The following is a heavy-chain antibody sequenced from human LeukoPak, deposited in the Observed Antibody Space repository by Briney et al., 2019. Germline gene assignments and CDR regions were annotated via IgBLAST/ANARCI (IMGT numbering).Heavy chain of an antibody. Sequence: GGSLRLSCAASGFTFSSYSMNWVRQASGKGLEWVSSISTSSSYIYYADSLKGRFTISGDNAKNSLYLQMDSLRAEDTAVYYCGRGLPTVLSNDAFDIWAKGQWSPSLQ. D-gene: IGHD4-17*01. CDR3: GRGLPTVLSNDAFDI. V-gene: IGHV3-21*04. CDR1: GFTFSSYS. J-gene: IGHJ3*02. CDR2: ISTSSSYI.